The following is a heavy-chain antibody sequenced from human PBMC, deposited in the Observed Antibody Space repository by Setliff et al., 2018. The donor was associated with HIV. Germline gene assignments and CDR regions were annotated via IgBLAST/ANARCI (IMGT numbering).Heavy chain of an antibody. Sequence: GGSLRLSCAASGFNFNEAWMTWVRQAPGKGLEWLGLIEDGGTTHYAARVKGRFIISKDDSKNTVYLQMNSLKIEDAGVYYCTSRTGYTSSWYGWGADYWGQGTMVTVSS. CDR1: GFNFNEAW. D-gene: IGHD6-13*01. J-gene: IGHJ4*03. CDR2: IEDGGTT. V-gene: IGHV3-15*04. CDR3: TSRTGYTSSWYGWGADY.